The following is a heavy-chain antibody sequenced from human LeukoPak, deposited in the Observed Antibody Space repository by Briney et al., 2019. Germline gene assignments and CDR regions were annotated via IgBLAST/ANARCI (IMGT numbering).Heavy chain of an antibody. V-gene: IGHV4-59*01. CDR1: GDSISTYY. J-gene: IGHJ3*01. Sequence: PSETLSLTCTVSGDSISTYYWSWIRQPPGKGLEWIAYIEYRGSTTYNPSLRNRVTISVDTSRNQFSLKLSSVTAADTAVYYCARSRSGYGYDHAAFEVWGQGTMVTVSS. CDR2: IEYRGST. D-gene: IGHD5-12*01. CDR3: ARSRSGYGYDHAAFEV.